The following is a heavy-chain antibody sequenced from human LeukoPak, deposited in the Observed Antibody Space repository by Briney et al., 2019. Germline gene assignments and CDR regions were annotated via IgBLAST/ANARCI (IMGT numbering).Heavy chain of an antibody. CDR3: ARRLVVAGAPFDY. Sequence: GASVNVSCKASGYTFTSYGISWVRQAPGHGLGWMGWISAYNGNTNYAQKLQGRVTMTTDTSTSTAYMELRSLRSDDTAVYYCARRLVVAGAPFDYWGQGTLVTVSS. CDR2: ISAYNGNT. J-gene: IGHJ4*02. V-gene: IGHV1-18*01. CDR1: GYTFTSYG. D-gene: IGHD2-21*01.